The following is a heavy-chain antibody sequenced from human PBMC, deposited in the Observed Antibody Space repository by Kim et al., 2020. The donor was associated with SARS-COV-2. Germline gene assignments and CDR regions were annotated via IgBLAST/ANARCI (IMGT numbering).Heavy chain of an antibody. J-gene: IGHJ4*02. V-gene: IGHV1-18*01. CDR3: ARDPGGWGSPFDY. D-gene: IGHD7-27*01. Sequence: YAQKLQGRVTMTTDTSTSTAYMELRSLRSDDTAVYYCARDPGGWGSPFDYWGQGTLVTVSS.